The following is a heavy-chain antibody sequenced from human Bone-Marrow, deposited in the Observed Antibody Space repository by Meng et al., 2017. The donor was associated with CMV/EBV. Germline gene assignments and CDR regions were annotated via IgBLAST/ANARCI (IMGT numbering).Heavy chain of an antibody. V-gene: IGHV1-2*02. CDR2: VNPNDGST. CDR1: GYEFTEDY. J-gene: IGHJ5*01. D-gene: IGHD2/OR15-2a*01. Sequence: ASVKVSCKTSGYEFTEDYMHWVRQAPGQGLEWMGWVNPNDGSTNYARKLQGRVTMTRDTSISTVYMELSSLTSDDTAIYFCGRKHLLSWFDPWGQGTLVTVSS. CDR3: GRKHLLSWFDP.